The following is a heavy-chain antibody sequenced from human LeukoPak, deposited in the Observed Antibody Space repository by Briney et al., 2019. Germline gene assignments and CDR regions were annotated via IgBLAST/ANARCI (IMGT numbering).Heavy chain of an antibody. D-gene: IGHD4-17*01. J-gene: IGHJ6*03. CDR2: IYYCGST. V-gene: IGHV4-59*08. CDR1: GGSISVYY. Sequence: SETLSLTCTVSGGSISVYYWSWIRQPPGKGLEWIGYIYYCGSTNYNPSLKSRVTISVDTTKNQFSLKLSSVTAADTAVYYCARCDGASLYYYYMDVWGKGTTVTVSS. CDR3: ARCDGASLYYYYMDV.